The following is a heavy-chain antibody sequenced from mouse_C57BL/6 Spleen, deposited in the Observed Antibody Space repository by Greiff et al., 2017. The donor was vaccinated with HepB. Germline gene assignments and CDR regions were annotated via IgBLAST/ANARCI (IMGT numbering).Heavy chain of an antibody. D-gene: IGHD1-1*01. CDR1: GYTFTSYW. CDR3: ARDPFHYYGSSWYFDV. CDR2: IYPSDSET. Sequence: QVQLQQSGAELVRPGSSVKLSCKASGYTFTSYWMDWVKQRPGQGLEWIGNIYPSDSETHYNQKFKDKATLTVDKSSSTAYMELRSLTSEDSAVYYCARDPFHYYGSSWYFDVWGTGTTVTVSS. J-gene: IGHJ1*03. V-gene: IGHV1-61*01.